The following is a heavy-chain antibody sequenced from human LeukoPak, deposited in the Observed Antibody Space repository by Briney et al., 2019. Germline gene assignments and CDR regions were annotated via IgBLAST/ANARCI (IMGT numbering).Heavy chain of an antibody. Sequence: PGGSLRLSCAASGFTFSSYAMSWVRQAPGKGLEWVSAISGSGGSTYYADSVKGRFTISRDNSKNTLYLQMNSLRAEDTAVYYCAKGRSYDILTGYSTDRYLGYWGQGTLVTVSS. V-gene: IGHV3-23*01. CDR1: GFTFSSYA. CDR3: AKGRSYDILTGYSTDRYLGY. D-gene: IGHD3-9*01. CDR2: ISGSGGST. J-gene: IGHJ4*02.